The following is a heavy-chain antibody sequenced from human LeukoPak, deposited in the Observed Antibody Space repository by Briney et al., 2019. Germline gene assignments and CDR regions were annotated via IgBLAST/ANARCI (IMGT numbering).Heavy chain of an antibody. Sequence: ASVKVSCKASGYTFTAHHLHWVRRAPGQGLEWMGWVHPNSGDTNYAQKFQGRVTMTRDTSTSTAYMELSILRSDDTAVYYCARDHCSSTSCYSYYYYMDVWGKGTTVTVSS. J-gene: IGHJ6*03. CDR3: ARDHCSSTSCYSYYYYMDV. CDR1: GYTFTAHH. CDR2: VHPNSGDT. V-gene: IGHV1-2*02. D-gene: IGHD2-2*01.